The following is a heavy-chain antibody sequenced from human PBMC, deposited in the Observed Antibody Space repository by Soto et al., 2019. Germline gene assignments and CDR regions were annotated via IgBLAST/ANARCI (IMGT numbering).Heavy chain of an antibody. CDR1: GYMFSNYG. CDR3: ARGTGLNDGSDL. CDR2: FNVDSGNT. Sequence: QVHLVQSGGEVKKPGASVKISCQTSGYMFSNYGITWVRQAPGQGLEWVGWFNVDSGNTNYAQNMEGRVTMTTDASTATADMALRNLRSDDPATYYCARGTGLNDGSDLWGQGTVVSVSS. J-gene: IGHJ3*01. V-gene: IGHV1-18*01.